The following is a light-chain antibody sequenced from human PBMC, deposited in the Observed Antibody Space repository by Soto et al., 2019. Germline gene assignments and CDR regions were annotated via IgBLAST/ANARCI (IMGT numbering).Light chain of an antibody. Sequence: DIQMTQSPSSLSASVGDRVTITCQASQDITHFLNWYQQKPGKAPKLLIHHASNLETGVPSRFSGSGSGTHFTFTMSSLQPEDIATYYCEQCDTLTDTFGQGTKLEI. J-gene: IGKJ2*01. CDR3: EQCDTLTDT. CDR1: QDITHF. CDR2: HAS. V-gene: IGKV1-33*01.